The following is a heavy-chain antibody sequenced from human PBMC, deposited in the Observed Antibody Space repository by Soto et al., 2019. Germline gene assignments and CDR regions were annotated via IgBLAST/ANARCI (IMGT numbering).Heavy chain of an antibody. J-gene: IGHJ6*03. CDR3: ARAGYCSSTSCYLSYYYYYMDV. CDR2: INAGNGNT. Sequence: QVQLVQSGAEVKKPGASVKVSCKASGYTFTSYAMHWVRQAPGQRLEWMGWINAGNGNTKYSQKFQGRVTITRDTSARTAYMELSSLRSEDTAVYYCARAGYCSSTSCYLSYYYYYMDVWGKGTTVTVSS. V-gene: IGHV1-3*01. CDR1: GYTFTSYA. D-gene: IGHD2-2*03.